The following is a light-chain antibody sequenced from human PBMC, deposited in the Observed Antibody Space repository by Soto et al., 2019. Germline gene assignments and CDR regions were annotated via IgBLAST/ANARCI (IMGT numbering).Light chain of an antibody. V-gene: IGLV4-69*01. CDR3: QTWGTGIPRV. CDR1: SGHSSYA. J-gene: IGLJ3*02. Sequence: QPVLTQSPSASASLGASVKLTCTLSSGHSSYAIAWHRQQPEKGPRYLMKVNSDGSHTKGDGIPDRFSGSSSGAERYLIISSLQSEDEADYYCQTWGTGIPRVFGGGTKLTVL. CDR2: VNSDGSH.